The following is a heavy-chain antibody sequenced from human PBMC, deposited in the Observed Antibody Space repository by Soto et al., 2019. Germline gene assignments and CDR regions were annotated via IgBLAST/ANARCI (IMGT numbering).Heavy chain of an antibody. CDR2: IYPGDSDT. D-gene: IGHD3-9*01. CDR3: ARQHYDILTGYYNPFDY. CDR1: GYSFTSYW. V-gene: IGHV5-51*01. J-gene: IGHJ4*02. Sequence: PGESLKISCKGSGYSFTSYWIGWVRQMPGKSLEWMRIIYPGDSDTRYSPSLQSQVTISADKSISTAYLQWSRLKASDTAMYYCARQHYDILTGYYNPFDYWGQGTLVTVSS.